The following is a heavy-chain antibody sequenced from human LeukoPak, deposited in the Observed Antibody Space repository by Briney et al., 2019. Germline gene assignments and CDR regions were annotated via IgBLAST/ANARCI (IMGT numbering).Heavy chain of an antibody. CDR1: GGAISSYY. V-gene: IGHV4-4*08. Sequence: SGTLSLICTVSGGAISSYYWSWIRQPPGKGLEWIGYIYSSGSTNYNPSLKSRVTMSVDTSNNQFSLKLTSVTAADTAVYYCVRESLSSPAAGYWGQGTLVTVSS. CDR2: IYSSGST. D-gene: IGHD6-13*01. J-gene: IGHJ4*02. CDR3: VRESLSSPAAGY.